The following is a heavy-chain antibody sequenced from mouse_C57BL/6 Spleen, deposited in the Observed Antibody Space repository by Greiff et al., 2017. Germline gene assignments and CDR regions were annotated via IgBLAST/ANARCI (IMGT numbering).Heavy chain of an antibody. D-gene: IGHD2-5*01. CDR3: TRRYSNYPAWFAY. J-gene: IGHJ3*01. Sequence: VQRVESGAELVRPGASVTLSCKASGYTFTDYEMHWVKQTPVHGLEWIGAIDPETGGTAYNQKFKGKAILTADKSSSTAYMELRSLTSEDSAVYYCTRRYSNYPAWFAYWGQGTLVTVSA. V-gene: IGHV1-15*01. CDR1: GYTFTDYE. CDR2: IDPETGGT.